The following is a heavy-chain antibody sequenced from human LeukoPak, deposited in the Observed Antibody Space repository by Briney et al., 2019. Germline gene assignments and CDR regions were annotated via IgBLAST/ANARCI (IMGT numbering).Heavy chain of an antibody. D-gene: IGHD2/OR15-2a*01. CDR1: GYSFTSYW. Sequence: GESLKISCKGSGYSFTSYWIGWVRQMPGKGLEWMGIIYPGDSDTRYSPSFQAQVTISADKSISTAYLQWSSLKASDTAMYYCARLLYGLRPRRRAGPYYFDYWGQGTLVTVSS. CDR3: ARLLYGLRPRRRAGPYYFDY. J-gene: IGHJ4*02. V-gene: IGHV5-51*01. CDR2: IYPGDSDT.